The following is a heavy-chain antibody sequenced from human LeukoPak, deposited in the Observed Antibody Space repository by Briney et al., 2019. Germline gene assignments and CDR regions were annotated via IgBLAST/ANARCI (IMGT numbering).Heavy chain of an antibody. CDR1: GYTFTGYY. CDR2: INPNSGGT. V-gene: IGHV1-2*02. J-gene: IGHJ4*02. CDR3: ARDGGSGWYVNY. Sequence: ASVKVSCKASGYTFTGYYMHWVRRAPGQGLEWMGWINPNSGGTNYAQKFQGRVTMTRDTSISTAYMELSRLRSDDTAVYYCARDGGSGWYVNYWGQGTLVTVPS. D-gene: IGHD6-19*01.